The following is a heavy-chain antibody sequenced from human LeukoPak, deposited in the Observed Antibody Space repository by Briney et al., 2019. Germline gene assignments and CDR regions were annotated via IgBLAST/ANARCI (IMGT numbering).Heavy chain of an antibody. Sequence: GGSLRLSCAASGFTFSDYYMSWIRQAPGKGLEWVSYISSSSYTNYADSVKGRFTISRDNAKNSLYLQMNSLRAEDTAVYYCANNSSDFDAFDIWGQGTMVTVSS. CDR3: ANNSSDFDAFDI. D-gene: IGHD6-19*01. J-gene: IGHJ3*02. CDR1: GFTFSDYY. CDR2: ISSSSYT. V-gene: IGHV3-11*03.